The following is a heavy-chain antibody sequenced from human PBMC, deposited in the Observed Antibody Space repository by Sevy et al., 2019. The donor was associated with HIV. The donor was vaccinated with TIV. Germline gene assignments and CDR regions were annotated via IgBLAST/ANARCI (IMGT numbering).Heavy chain of an antibody. J-gene: IGHJ4*02. D-gene: IGHD6-19*01. CDR1: GFTFSTYS. CDR3: AGGDATAGTSHFDF. CDR2: ITISSSTI. Sequence: GGSLRLSCAASGFTFSTYSMNWVRQAPGKGLEWVSYITISSSTIYYADSVKGRFTISRDNAKNSLYLQMNSLRAEDTAVYYCAGGDATAGTSHFDFWGQGALVTVSS. V-gene: IGHV3-48*01.